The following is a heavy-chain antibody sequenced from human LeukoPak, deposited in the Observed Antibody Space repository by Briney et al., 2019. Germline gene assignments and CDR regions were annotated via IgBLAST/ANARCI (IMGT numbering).Heavy chain of an antibody. CDR2: INPNSGGT. CDR3: ARDQNYYDSSGYYGIDC. D-gene: IGHD3-22*01. CDR1: GYTFTGYY. V-gene: IGHV1-2*02. Sequence: GASVKVSCKASGYTFTGYYMHWVRQAPGQGLERMGWINPNSGGTNYAQKFQDRVTMTRDTSISTAYMELSRLRSDDTAVYYCARDQNYYDSSGYYGIDCWGQGTLVTVSS. J-gene: IGHJ4*02.